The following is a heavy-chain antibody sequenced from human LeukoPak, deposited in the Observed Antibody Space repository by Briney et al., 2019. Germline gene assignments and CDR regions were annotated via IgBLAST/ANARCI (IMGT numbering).Heavy chain of an antibody. Sequence: PGGSLRLSCAASGFTFSNSWMSWVRQAQGNGLEWVGSIKSKTDGGTTDYAKPVKGRLAVSRDDSKKTLYLPMYSLKTEDPALYYCAAVSVDYGDSSFDFWGQGTLVTVSS. CDR3: AAVSVDYGDSSFDF. J-gene: IGHJ4*02. CDR1: GFTFSNSW. D-gene: IGHD4-17*01. CDR2: IKSKTDGGTT. V-gene: IGHV3-15*01.